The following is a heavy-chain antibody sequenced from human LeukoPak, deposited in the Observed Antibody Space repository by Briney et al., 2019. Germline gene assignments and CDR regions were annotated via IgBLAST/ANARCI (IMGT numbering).Heavy chain of an antibody. CDR3: AGGYCSGGSCYNWFDP. D-gene: IGHD2-15*01. CDR1: GYTLTELS. V-gene: IGHV1-24*01. J-gene: IGHJ5*02. CDR2: FDPEDGET. Sequence: GASVKVSCKVSGYTLTELSMHWVRQAPGKGLEWMGGFDPEDGETIYAQKFQGRVTMTEDTSTDTAYMELSSLRSEDTAVYYCAGGYCSGGSCYNWFDPWGQGTLVTVSS.